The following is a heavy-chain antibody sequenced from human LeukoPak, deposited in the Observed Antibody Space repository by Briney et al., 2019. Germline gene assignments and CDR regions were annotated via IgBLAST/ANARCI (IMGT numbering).Heavy chain of an antibody. V-gene: IGHV3-21*01. J-gene: IGHJ4*02. Sequence: KTGGSLTLSCAASGFTLSTYVMNWVRQAPGKGLEWVSFISGSSNYIYYADSMKGRFTISRDNAKNSLYLQMNSMRADDTAVYYCARENDTALAPYFDYWGQGTLVTVSS. CDR2: ISGSSNYI. CDR3: ARENDTALAPYFDY. CDR1: GFTLSTYV. D-gene: IGHD5-18*01.